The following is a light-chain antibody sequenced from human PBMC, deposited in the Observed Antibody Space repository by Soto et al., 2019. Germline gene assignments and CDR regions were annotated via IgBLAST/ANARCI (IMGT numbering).Light chain of an antibody. CDR2: GAS. V-gene: IGKV3D-15*01. CDR3: QQYKNWPPFP. Sequence: EIVMTQSPATLSVSPGERATLSCRASQSVSTNLAWYQQKPCQAPRLIIYGASTRSTGITARFSGSGDGTEFTLTINRLQSEDFAVYYCQQYKNWPPFPFGQGPKLGI. CDR1: QSVSTN. J-gene: IGKJ2*01.